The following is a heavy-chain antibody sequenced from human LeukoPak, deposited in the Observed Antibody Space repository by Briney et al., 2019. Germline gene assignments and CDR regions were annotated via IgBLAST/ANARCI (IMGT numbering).Heavy chain of an antibody. J-gene: IGHJ4*02. CDR2: IRYDGSNK. CDR3: AKDLSSWTTVTPYYFDY. V-gene: IGHV3-30*02. D-gene: IGHD4-17*01. Sequence: GGSLRLSCAASGFTFSSYGMHWVSQAPGKWLEWVAFIRYDGSNKYYADSVKGRFTISRDNSKNTLYLQMNSLRAEDTAVYYCAKDLSSWTTVTPYYFDYWGQGTLVTVSS. CDR1: GFTFSSYG.